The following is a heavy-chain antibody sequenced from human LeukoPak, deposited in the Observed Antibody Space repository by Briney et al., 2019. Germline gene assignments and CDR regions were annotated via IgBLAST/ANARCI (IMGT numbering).Heavy chain of an antibody. CDR1: GYTFTGYY. V-gene: IGHV1-2*02. CDR2: INPNSGGT. Sequence: ASVKVSCKASGYTFTGYYMHWVRQAPGQGLEWMGWINPNSGGTNFAQKFQGRVTMTRDTSISTVYMELSRLRSDDTAVFFCARGYYDSSDFEYFQHWGQGTLVTVSS. CDR3: ARGYYDSSDFEYFQH. J-gene: IGHJ1*01. D-gene: IGHD3-22*01.